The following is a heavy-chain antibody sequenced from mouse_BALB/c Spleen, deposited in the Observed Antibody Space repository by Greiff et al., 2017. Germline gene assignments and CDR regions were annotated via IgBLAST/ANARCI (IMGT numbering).Heavy chain of an antibody. V-gene: IGHV1S126*01. CDR2: IDPSDSET. CDR3: ARGDSPYYAMDY. CDR1: GYSFTSYW. Sequence: VQLQQSGPQLVRPGASVKISCKASGYSFTSYWMHWVKQRPGQGLEWIGMIDPSDSETRLNQKFKDKATLTVDKSSSTAYMQLSSPTSEDSAVYYCARGDSPYYAMDYWGQGTSVTVSS. J-gene: IGHJ4*01.